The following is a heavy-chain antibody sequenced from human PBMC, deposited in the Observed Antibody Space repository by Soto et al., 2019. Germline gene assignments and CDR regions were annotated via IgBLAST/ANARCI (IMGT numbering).Heavy chain of an antibody. V-gene: IGHV1-18*01. CDR3: ARDRVLVRNWNYGEGDYYYGMDV. D-gene: IGHD1-7*01. Sequence: QVQLVQSAAEVKKPGASVKVSCKASGYTFTSYGISWVRQAPGQGLEWMGWISAYNGNTNYAQKLQGRVTMTTDTSTSTAYMELRSLRSDDTAVYYCARDRVLVRNWNYGEGDYYYGMDVWGQGTTVTVSS. J-gene: IGHJ6*02. CDR2: ISAYNGNT. CDR1: GYTFTSYG.